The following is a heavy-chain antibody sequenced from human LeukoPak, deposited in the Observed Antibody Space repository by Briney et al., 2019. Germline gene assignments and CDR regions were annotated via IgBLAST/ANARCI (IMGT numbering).Heavy chain of an antibody. D-gene: IGHD3-9*01. V-gene: IGHV4-31*03. CDR3: ARGGDILTGYCFDY. J-gene: IGHJ4*02. Sequence: SQTLSLTCTVSGGSISSGGYYWSWIRQHPGKGLEWIGSIYYTGSTDYNPSLKSRVTISVDTSKNQFSLKLSSVTAADTAVYYCARGGDILTGYCFDYWGQGTLVSVSS. CDR1: GGSISSGGYY. CDR2: IYYTGST.